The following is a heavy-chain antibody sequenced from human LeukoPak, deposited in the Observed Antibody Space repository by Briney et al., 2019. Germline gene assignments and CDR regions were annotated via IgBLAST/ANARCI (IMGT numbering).Heavy chain of an antibody. D-gene: IGHD6-19*01. CDR3: ARGADGSYSSGSYSSHYGMDV. CDR2: ISGRGDST. V-gene: IGHV3-23*01. CDR1: GFTFSTYS. J-gene: IGHJ6*02. Sequence: PGGSLRLSCTASGFTFSTYSMTWVRQAPGKGLEWVSTISGRGDSTYYADSVKGRFTISRDNSRNTLYLEMNSLRAEDTAVYYCARGADGSYSSGSYSSHYGMDVWGQGTTVTVSS.